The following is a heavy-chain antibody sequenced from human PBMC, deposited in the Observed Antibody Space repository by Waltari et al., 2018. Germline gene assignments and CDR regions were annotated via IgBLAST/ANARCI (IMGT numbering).Heavy chain of an antibody. D-gene: IGHD1-7*01. Sequence: EVQLVESGGDLVQPGGSLRLSCTASGFTFSDHYMDWVRQAPGKGLEWVSAISGSGGSTYYADSVKGRFTISRDNSKNTLYLQMNSLRAEDTAVYYCAKQGAFSWNYEGYFDYWGQGTLVTVSS. V-gene: IGHV3-23*04. CDR2: ISGSGGST. CDR3: AKQGAFSWNYEGYFDY. CDR1: GFTFSDHY. J-gene: IGHJ4*02.